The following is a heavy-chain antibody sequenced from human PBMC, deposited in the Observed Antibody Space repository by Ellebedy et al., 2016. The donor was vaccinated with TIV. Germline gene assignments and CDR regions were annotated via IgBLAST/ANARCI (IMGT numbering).Heavy chain of an antibody. D-gene: IGHD3-16*01. V-gene: IGHV3-13*01. Sequence: GGSLRLSCAASGFTFRTYDMHWVRQTTGKGLEWVSVIGTAVDTYYPGSVKGRFTISRENAKNSLYLQMNSLRAEDTAVYYCARVRFGDTAVDYWGQGTLVTVSS. CDR1: GFTFRTYD. J-gene: IGHJ4*03. CDR2: IGTAVDT. CDR3: ARVRFGDTAVDY.